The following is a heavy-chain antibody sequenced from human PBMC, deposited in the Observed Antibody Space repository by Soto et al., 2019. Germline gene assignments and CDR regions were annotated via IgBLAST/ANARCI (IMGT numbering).Heavy chain of an antibody. CDR2: IKQDGSEK. V-gene: IGHV3-7*01. Sequence: EVQLVASGGGLVQPGGSLRLSCAASGFTFSNYWMSWVRQAPGKVLEWVANIKQDGSEKYYVDSVKGRFTISRDNAKNSLYMQTNSLRAEDTAVYYCARHLVATTPGLDYWGQGTLVTVSS. CDR1: GFTFSNYW. D-gene: IGHD5-12*01. CDR3: ARHLVATTPGLDY. J-gene: IGHJ4*02.